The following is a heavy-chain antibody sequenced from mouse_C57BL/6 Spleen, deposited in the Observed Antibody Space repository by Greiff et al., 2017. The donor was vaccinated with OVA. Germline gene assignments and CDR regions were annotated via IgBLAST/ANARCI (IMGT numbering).Heavy chain of an antibody. CDR2: IYPGDGDT. Sequence: QVQLQQSGAELVKPGASVKISYKASGYAFSSYWMNWVKQRPGKGLEWIGQIYPGDGDTNYNGKFKGKATLTADKSSSTAYMQLSSLTSEDSAVYFCASALLYGSSPAWFAYWGQGTLVTVSA. CDR1: GYAFSSYW. V-gene: IGHV1-80*01. D-gene: IGHD1-1*01. CDR3: ASALLYGSSPAWFAY. J-gene: IGHJ3*01.